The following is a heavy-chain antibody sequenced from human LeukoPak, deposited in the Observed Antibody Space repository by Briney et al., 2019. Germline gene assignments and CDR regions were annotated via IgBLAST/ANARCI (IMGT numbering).Heavy chain of an antibody. V-gene: IGHV3-23*01. Sequence: GGSLRLSCVASGFTFSNYGMSWVRQSPEKGLEWVSTISATGGSTYYADSVKGRFTISRDNAKNSLYLQMNSLRAEDTAVYYCAREGPDAFDIWGQGTMVTVSS. CDR1: GFTFSNYG. J-gene: IGHJ3*02. CDR2: ISATGGST. CDR3: AREGPDAFDI.